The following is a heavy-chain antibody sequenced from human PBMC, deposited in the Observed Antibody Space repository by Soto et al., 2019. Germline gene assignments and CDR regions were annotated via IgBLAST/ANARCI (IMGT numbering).Heavy chain of an antibody. J-gene: IGHJ6*02. CDR3: ARGGLGYSSRWYKYYYGMDV. V-gene: IGHV1-3*01. Sequence: ASVKVSCKASGYNFTSYAIHWVRQAPVQRLEWMGCLNAGNGNTKYSQKFQGRVNITRDTSASPAYMELSSLRSEDTAVYYCARGGLGYSSRWYKYYYGMDVWG. D-gene: IGHD6-13*01. CDR1: GYNFTSYA. CDR2: LNAGNGNT.